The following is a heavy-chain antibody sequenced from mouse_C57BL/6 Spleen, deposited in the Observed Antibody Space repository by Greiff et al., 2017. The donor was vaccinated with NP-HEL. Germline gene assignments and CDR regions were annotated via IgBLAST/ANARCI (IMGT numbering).Heavy chain of an antibody. CDR3: AREDYDVALDD. V-gene: IGHV1-26*01. D-gene: IGHD2-4*01. CDR2: INPNNGGT. Sequence: EVQLQQSGPELVKPGASVKISCKASGYTFTDYYMNWVKQSHGKSLEWIGDINPNNGGTSYNQKFKGKATLTVDKSSSTAYMELRSLTAEDSAVYYCAREDYDVALDDWGQGTTVTASS. J-gene: IGHJ4*01. CDR1: GYTFTDYY.